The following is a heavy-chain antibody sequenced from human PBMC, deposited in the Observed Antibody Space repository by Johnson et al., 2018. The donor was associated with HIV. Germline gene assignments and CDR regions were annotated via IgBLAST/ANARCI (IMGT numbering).Heavy chain of an antibody. V-gene: IGHV3-11*04. D-gene: IGHD6-13*01. CDR1: GFTFSDYY. Sequence: QMLLVESGGGVVQPGRSLRLSCAASGFTFSDYYMSWIRQAPGKGLEWVSYISSSGNTIYYADSVKGRFTISRDNAKNSVYLQMNSLRAEDTAVYYCARSEYSSSWSNAFDIWGQGTMVTVSS. J-gene: IGHJ3*02. CDR3: ARSEYSSSWSNAFDI. CDR2: ISSSGNTI.